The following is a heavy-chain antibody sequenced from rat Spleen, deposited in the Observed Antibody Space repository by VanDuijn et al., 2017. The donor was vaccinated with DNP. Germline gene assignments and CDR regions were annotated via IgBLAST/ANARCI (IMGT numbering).Heavy chain of an antibody. Sequence: EVQLVESGGGLVQPGRSMKLSCAASGITFSNSGMHWIRQAPTKGLEWVASISPSGGGTYYRDSVRGRFTISRDNAENTVCLQMNSLRSEDTATYYCARVQLGYYGMDAWGQGTSVTVSS. D-gene: IGHD5-1*01. CDR1: GITFSNSG. J-gene: IGHJ4*01. CDR2: ISPSGGGT. V-gene: IGHV5-19*01. CDR3: ARVQLGYYGMDA.